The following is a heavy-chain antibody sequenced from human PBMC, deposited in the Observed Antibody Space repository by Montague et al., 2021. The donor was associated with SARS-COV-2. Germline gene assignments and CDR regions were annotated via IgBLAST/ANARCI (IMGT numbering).Heavy chain of an antibody. D-gene: IGHD3-10*01. V-gene: IGHV4-31*03. Sequence: TLSLTCTVSGGSISSGGYYWSWIRQHPGKGLEWIGYIYYSGSTYYNPSLKSRVTISVDTSKNQFSPKLGSVTAADTAVYYCARDKVYGSGRGPREGRYYYYYYGMDVWGQGTTVTVSS. J-gene: IGHJ6*02. CDR2: IYYSGST. CDR1: GGSISSGGYY. CDR3: ARDKVYGSGRGPREGRYYYYYYGMDV.